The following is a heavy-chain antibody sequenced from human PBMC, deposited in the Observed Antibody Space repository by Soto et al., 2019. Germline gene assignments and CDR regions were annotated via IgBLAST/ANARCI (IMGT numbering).Heavy chain of an antibody. J-gene: IGHJ3*02. Sequence: AASVKVSCKVSGYTLTELSMHWVRQAPGKGLEWMGGFDPEDGETIYAQKFQGRVTMTEDTSTDTAYMELSSLRSEDTTVYYCATIQEGYYYGSGTNAFDIWGQGTMVTVSS. CDR2: FDPEDGET. CDR3: ATIQEGYYYGSGTNAFDI. V-gene: IGHV1-24*01. CDR1: GYTLTELS. D-gene: IGHD3-10*01.